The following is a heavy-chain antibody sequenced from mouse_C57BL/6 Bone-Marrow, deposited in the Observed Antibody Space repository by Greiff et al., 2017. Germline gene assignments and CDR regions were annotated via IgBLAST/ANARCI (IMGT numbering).Heavy chain of an antibody. V-gene: IGHV5-6*02. Sequence: EVKLEESGGDLVKPGGSLKLSCAASGFTFSSYGMSWVRQTPDKRLEWVATISSGGSYTYYPDSVKGRFTISRDNAKNTLYLQMSSLKSEDTAMYYCARRYDGYYRDYFDYWGQGTTLTVSS. CDR2: ISSGGSYT. D-gene: IGHD2-3*01. CDR1: GFTFSSYG. CDR3: ARRYDGYYRDYFDY. J-gene: IGHJ2*01.